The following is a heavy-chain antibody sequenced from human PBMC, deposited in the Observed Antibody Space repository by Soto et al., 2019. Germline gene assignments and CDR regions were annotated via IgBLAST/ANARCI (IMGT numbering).Heavy chain of an antibody. CDR3: ARGGYNWKDVDDYYYGMDV. CDR2: IIPILGIA. CDR1: GGTFSSYT. V-gene: IGHV1-69*02. D-gene: IGHD1-1*01. J-gene: IGHJ6*02. Sequence: QVQLVQSGAEVKKPGSSVKVSCKASGGTFSSYTISWVRQAPGQGLEWMGRIIPILGIANYAQKFQGRVTIPADKSTSTAYMELSSLRSEDTAVYYCARGGYNWKDVDDYYYGMDVWGQGTTVTVSS.